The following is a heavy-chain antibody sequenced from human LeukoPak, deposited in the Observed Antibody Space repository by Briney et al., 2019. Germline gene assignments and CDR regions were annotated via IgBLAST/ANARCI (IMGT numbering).Heavy chain of an antibody. D-gene: IGHD2-2*01. V-gene: IGHV1-18*04. J-gene: IGHJ6*04. Sequence: ASVKVSCKASGYIFTSYGISWVRQAPGQGLEWMGWISAYNGNTNYAQKLQGRVTMTTDTSTSTAYMELRSLRSDDTAVYYCARDSLSLVANYYYYGMDVWGKGTTVTDSP. CDR3: ARDSLSLVANYYYYGMDV. CDR1: GYIFTSYG. CDR2: ISAYNGNT.